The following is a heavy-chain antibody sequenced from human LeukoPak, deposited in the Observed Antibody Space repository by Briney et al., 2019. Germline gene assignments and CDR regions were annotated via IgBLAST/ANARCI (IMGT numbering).Heavy chain of an antibody. CDR3: ARPTYSSSSLDY. J-gene: IGHJ4*02. D-gene: IGHD6-6*01. Sequence: SETLSLTCAVYGGSFSGYYWSWIRQPPGKGLEWIGEINHSGSTNYNPSLKSRVTISVDTSKNQFSLKLSSVTATDTAVYYCARPTYSSSSLDYWGQGTLATVSS. V-gene: IGHV4-34*01. CDR1: GGSFSGYY. CDR2: INHSGST.